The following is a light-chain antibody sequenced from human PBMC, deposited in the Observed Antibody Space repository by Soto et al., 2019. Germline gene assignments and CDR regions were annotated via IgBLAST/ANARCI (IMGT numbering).Light chain of an antibody. CDR1: SSEVGTYDY. V-gene: IGLV2-14*01. J-gene: IGLJ1*01. Sequence: QSVLTQPASVSGSPGQSIAISCTGTSSEVGTYDYVSWYQQYPDKAPKLIIYEVTQRPSGVSNRFSGSKSGNTASLTISGLQAEDEADYYCSSHTSVNTRVFGTGTKVTVL. CDR3: SSHTSVNTRV. CDR2: EVT.